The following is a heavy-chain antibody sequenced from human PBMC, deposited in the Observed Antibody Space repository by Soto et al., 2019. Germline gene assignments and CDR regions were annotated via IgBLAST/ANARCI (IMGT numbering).Heavy chain of an antibody. J-gene: IGHJ3*02. CDR1: GFTFSHVW. D-gene: IGHD2-2*01. Sequence: EVQLVESGGGLEKPRGSLRLSCAASGFTFSHVWMSWVRQAPGKGLEWVGRIKRKIDGETIDYAAPVKGRFTISRDDSKDTQYLQMHSLKTEDTAVYYCATEASGSSSNCPRAFDTWGQGTVVTVSS. CDR3: ATEASGSSSNCPRAFDT. CDR2: IKRKIDGETI. V-gene: IGHV3-15*01.